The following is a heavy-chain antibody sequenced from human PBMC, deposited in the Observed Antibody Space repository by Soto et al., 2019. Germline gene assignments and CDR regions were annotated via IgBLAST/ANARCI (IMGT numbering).Heavy chain of an antibody. CDR3: AKARMVRGVIYYYGMDV. Sequence: QVQLQESGPGLVKSSQTLSLTCTVSGGSISSGGNYWSWIRQHPGKGLEWIGYTYHSGSTYYNPSLKSRVTISGDTSKNQFSLKLNSVTAADTAVYYCAKARMVRGVIYYYGMDVWGQGTTVTVSS. D-gene: IGHD3-10*01. CDR2: TYHSGST. V-gene: IGHV4-31*03. CDR1: GGSISSGGNY. J-gene: IGHJ6*02.